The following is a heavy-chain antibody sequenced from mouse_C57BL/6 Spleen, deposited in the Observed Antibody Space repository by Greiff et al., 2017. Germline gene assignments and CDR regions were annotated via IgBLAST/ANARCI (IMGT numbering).Heavy chain of an antibody. Sequence: VHLVESGPGLVQPSQSLSITCTVSGFSLTSYGVHWVRQSPGKGLAWLGVIWRGGSTDYNAAFMSRLSITKDNSKSHVFFKMNSLQADDTAIYYCAKKGDGTRAMDYWGQGTSVTGSS. CDR3: AKKGDGTRAMDY. J-gene: IGHJ4*01. CDR1: GFSLTSYG. D-gene: IGHD2-14*01. CDR2: IWRGGST. V-gene: IGHV2-5*01.